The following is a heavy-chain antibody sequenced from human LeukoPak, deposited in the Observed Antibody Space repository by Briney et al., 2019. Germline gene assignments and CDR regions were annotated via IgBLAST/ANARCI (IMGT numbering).Heavy chain of an antibody. J-gene: IGHJ5*02. CDR3: ARAGTASSAYSVDWFDP. V-gene: IGHV4-31*03. D-gene: IGHD3-22*01. CDR1: GGSISSGDYH. CDR2: IYYSGST. Sequence: PSETLSLTCTVSGGSISSGDYHWSWIRQHPEKGLEWIGYIYYSGSTYYNPSLKSRVAMSVDTPKNQFSLKLSSVTAADTDVYYCARAGTASSAYSVDWFDPWGQGTLVIVSS.